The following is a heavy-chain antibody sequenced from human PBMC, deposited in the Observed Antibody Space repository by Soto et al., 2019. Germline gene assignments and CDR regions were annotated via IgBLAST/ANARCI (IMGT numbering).Heavy chain of an antibody. CDR3: ERGYGSGWLKTHYYYDGMDV. D-gene: IGHD6-19*01. J-gene: IGHJ6*02. V-gene: IGHV4-34*01. CDR2: INHSGST. Sequence: QVQLQQWGAGLLKPSETLSLTCAVYGGSFSGYYWSWIRQPPGKGLEWIGEINHSGSTNYNPSLKSRVTISVDTSKNQFSLTLSSVTAEDTAVYYCERGYGSGWLKTHYYYDGMDVWGQGTTVTVSS. CDR1: GGSFSGYY.